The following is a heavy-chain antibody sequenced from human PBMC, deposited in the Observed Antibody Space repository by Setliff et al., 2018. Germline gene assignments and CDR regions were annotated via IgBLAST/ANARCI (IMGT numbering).Heavy chain of an antibody. CDR2: IYTSGST. CDR1: GGSISSGSYY. CDR3: ARGIPAYDFWSGYYIGYYYYMDV. D-gene: IGHD3-3*01. V-gene: IGHV4-61*09. Sequence: SETLSLTCTVSGGSISSGSYYWSWIRQPAGKGLEWIGHIYTSGSTYYNPSLKSRVTISVDTSKNQFSLKLSSVTAADTAVYYCARGIPAYDFWSGYYIGYYYYMDVWGKGTTVTVSS. J-gene: IGHJ6*03.